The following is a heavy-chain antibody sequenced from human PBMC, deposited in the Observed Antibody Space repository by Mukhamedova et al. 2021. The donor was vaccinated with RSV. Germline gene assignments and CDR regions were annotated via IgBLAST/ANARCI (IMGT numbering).Heavy chain of an antibody. CDR2: DGSNK. CDR3: AKDGRTDQYSGSYSDY. Sequence: DGSNKYYADSVKGRFTISRDNSKNTLYLQMNSLRAEDTAVYYCAKDGRTDQYSGSYSDYWGQGTLVTVSS. D-gene: IGHD1-26*01. V-gene: IGHV3-30*02. J-gene: IGHJ4*02.